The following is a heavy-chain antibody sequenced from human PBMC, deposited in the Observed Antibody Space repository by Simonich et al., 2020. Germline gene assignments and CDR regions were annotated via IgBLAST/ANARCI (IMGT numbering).Heavy chain of an antibody. D-gene: IGHD7-27*01. CDR3: ARARTGDYYYYMDV. CDR2: IYHSGST. CDR1: GYSISSGYY. V-gene: IGHV4-38-2*01. J-gene: IGHJ6*03. Sequence: QVQLQESGPGLVKPSETLSLTCAVSGYSISSGYYWGWIRQPPGKGLEWIGSIYHSGSTYYNPSLKSRVTISVDTSKNQFSLKLSSVTAADTAVYYCARARTGDYYYYMDVWGKGTTVTVSS.